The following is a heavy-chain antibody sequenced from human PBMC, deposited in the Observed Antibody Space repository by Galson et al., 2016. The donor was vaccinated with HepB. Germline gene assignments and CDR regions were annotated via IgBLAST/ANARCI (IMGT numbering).Heavy chain of an antibody. CDR3: TRGKWEIRPSAI. D-gene: IGHD1-26*01. CDR1: GGSLRGYY. Sequence: SETLSLTCAVYGGSLRGYYWSYIRQPPGKGLEWIGEINYTGNTNYNPSLKSRVTISRDTSKNQFSLKLSPVTAADTAVYYCTRGKWEIRPSAIWGQGTMVTVSS. J-gene: IGHJ3*02. CDR2: INYTGNT. V-gene: IGHV4-34*01.